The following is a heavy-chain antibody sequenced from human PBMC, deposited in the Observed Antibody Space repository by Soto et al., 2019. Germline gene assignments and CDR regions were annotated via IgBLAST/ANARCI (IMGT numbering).Heavy chain of an antibody. CDR3: GGPPPGWLGGTWCAP. J-gene: IGHJ5*02. CDR2: MNPNSGNT. CDR1: GYTFTSYD. D-gene: IGHD3-22*01. V-gene: IGHV1-8*01. Sequence: QVQLVQSGAEVKKPGASVKVSCKASGYTFTSYDINWVRQATGQGLEWMGWMNPNSGNTGYAQKFEGRATMTRNTHINTAYRALGSLRSENTPVYYCGGPPPGWLGGTWCAPGGEGTLVPVSS.